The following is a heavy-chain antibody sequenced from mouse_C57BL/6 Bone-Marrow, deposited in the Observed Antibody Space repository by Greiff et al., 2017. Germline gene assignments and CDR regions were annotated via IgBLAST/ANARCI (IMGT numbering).Heavy chain of an antibody. V-gene: IGHV1-59*01. CDR1: GYTFTSYW. J-gene: IGHJ2*01. CDR2: IDPSDSYT. Sequence: VQLQQPGAELVRPGTSVKLSCKVSGYTFTSYWLHWVKQRPGQGLEWIGVIDPSDSYTNYNQKFKGKATLTVDTSSSTAYMQISSLTSEDSAVSYCARDPYFDYWGQGTTLTVSS. CDR3: ARDPYFDY.